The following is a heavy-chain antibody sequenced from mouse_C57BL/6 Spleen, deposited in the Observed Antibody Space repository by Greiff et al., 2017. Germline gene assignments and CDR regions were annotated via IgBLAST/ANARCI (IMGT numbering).Heavy chain of an antibody. V-gene: IGHV1-69*01. D-gene: IGHD2-2*01. Sequence: QVQLQQPGAELVMPGASVKLSCKASGYTFTSYWMHWVKQRPGQGLEWIGEIDTSDSYTNYNQKFKGKSTLTVDKSSSTAYMQLSSLTSEDSAVYYCASYGYDVGFAYWAQGTLVTVSA. CDR3: ASYGYDVGFAY. J-gene: IGHJ3*01. CDR2: IDTSDSYT. CDR1: GYTFTSYW.